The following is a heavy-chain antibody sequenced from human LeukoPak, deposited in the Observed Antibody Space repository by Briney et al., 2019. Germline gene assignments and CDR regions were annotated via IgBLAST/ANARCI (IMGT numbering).Heavy chain of an antibody. CDR3: AKDRGRIAAAGFDH. CDR1: GFTFDDYA. D-gene: IGHD6-13*01. Sequence: GRSLRLSCAASGFTFDDYAMHWVRQAPGKGLEWVSGISWHSGSIGYADSVKGRFTISGDNAKNSLYLQMNSLRAEDTAFYYCAKDRGRIAAAGFDHWGQGTLVTVSS. CDR2: ISWHSGSI. V-gene: IGHV3-9*01. J-gene: IGHJ4*02.